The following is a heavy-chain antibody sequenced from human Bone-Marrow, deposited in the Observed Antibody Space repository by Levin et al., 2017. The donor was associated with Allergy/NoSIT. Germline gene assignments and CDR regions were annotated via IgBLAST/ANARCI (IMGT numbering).Heavy chain of an antibody. Sequence: GGSLRLSCAASGFTFSSYSMNWVRQAPGKGLEWVSSISSSSSYIYYADSVKGRFTISRDNAKNSLYLQMNSLRAEDTALYHCARDSIAARRDYYYYYGMDVWGQGTTVTVSS. CDR1: GFTFSSYS. CDR3: ARDSIAARRDYYYYYGMDV. D-gene: IGHD6-6*01. J-gene: IGHJ6*02. CDR2: ISSSSSYI. V-gene: IGHV3-21*04.